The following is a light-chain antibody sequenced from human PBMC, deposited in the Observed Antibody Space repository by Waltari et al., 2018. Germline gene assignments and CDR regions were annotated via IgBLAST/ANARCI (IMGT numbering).Light chain of an antibody. CDR3: QVWHADIDPGV. Sequence: SYVLTQPPSVSVAPGETASITCGGDNIGSYSVHWYQQKPGQAPALVIFYVSDRPSGIPARFSGSNSGNTATLTITSVEAGDEARYYCQVWHADIDPGVFGTGTEVTVL. CDR1: NIGSYS. V-gene: IGLV3-21*04. J-gene: IGLJ1*01. CDR2: YVS.